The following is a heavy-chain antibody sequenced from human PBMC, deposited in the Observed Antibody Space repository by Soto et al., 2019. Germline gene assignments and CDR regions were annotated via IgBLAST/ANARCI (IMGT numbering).Heavy chain of an antibody. CDR1: GGTFSSYA. D-gene: IGHD3-10*01. J-gene: IGHJ3*02. CDR2: SIPNFGTA. Sequence: QVQLVQSGAEVKKPGSSVKVSCKASGGTFSSYAISWVRQAPGQGLEWMGGSIPNFGTANYAQKFQGRVTMTADESTSTAYIELSSLRSEDTAVYYCARDRGVDMNYAFDIWCQGTMVTVSS. V-gene: IGHV1-69*12. CDR3: ARDRGVDMNYAFDI.